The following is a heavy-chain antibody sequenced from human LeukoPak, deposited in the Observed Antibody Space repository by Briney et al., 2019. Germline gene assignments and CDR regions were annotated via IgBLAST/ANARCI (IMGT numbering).Heavy chain of an antibody. CDR3: ARGGYSYGNYYWYFDL. Sequence: PGGSLRLSCAASGFTVSSNYMSWVRQAPGKGPEWVSFIYSGGSTYYADSVKGRFTISRDNSKNTLYLQMNSLRAEDTAVYYCARGGYSYGNYYWYFDLWGRGTLVTVSS. CDR1: GFTVSSNY. CDR2: IYSGGST. D-gene: IGHD5-18*01. V-gene: IGHV3-53*01. J-gene: IGHJ2*01.